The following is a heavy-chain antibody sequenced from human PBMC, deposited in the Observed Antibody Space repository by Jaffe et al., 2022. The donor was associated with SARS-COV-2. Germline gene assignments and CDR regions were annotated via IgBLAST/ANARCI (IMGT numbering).Heavy chain of an antibody. CDR1: GFTFSSYG. V-gene: IGHV3-30*18. J-gene: IGHJ6*02. D-gene: IGHD5-18*01. CDR3: AKTPDTAMYYYYGMDV. CDR2: ISYDGSNK. Sequence: QVQLVESGGGVVQPGRSLRLSCAASGFTFSSYGMHWVRQAPGKGLEWVAVISYDGSNKYYADSVKGRFTISRDNSKNTLYLQMNSLRAEDTAVYYCAKTPDTAMYYYYGMDVWGQGTTVTVSS.